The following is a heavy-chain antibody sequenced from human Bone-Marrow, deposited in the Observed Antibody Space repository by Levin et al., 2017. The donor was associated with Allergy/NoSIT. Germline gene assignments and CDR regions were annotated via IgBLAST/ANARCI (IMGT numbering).Heavy chain of an antibody. V-gene: IGHV5-51*01. CDR2: ISPGASDP. J-gene: IGHJ4*02. D-gene: IGHD5-12*01. CDR1: GYIFIDYW. CDR3: ARLIDGSGYYSLDY. Sequence: GESLKISCKVSGYIFIDYWIAWVRQRPGKNLEWMGIISPGASDPRYSPSFQGQVTFSADRSISTAFLQWNSLKASDTAMYFCARLIDGSGYYSLDYWGQGTLVTVSA.